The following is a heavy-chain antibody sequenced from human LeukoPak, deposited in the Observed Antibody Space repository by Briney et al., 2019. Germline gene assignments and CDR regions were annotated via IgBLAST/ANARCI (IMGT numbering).Heavy chain of an antibody. CDR3: ARGGARGSSAFDV. Sequence: PSETLSLTCTVSGDSVNDYYWNWLRQPPGKGLEWIGYIYYSGSTDYNPSLKSRVTMSVDTSKNQFSLRLNSVTAADTAVYYCARGGARGSSAFDVWGQGTMVIVSA. D-gene: IGHD3-10*01. CDR1: GDSVNDYY. V-gene: IGHV4-59*02. CDR2: IYYSGST. J-gene: IGHJ3*01.